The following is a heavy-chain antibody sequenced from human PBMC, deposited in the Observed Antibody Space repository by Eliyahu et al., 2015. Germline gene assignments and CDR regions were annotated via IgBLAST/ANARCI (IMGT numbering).Heavy chain of an antibody. CDR2: IGRSDGRT. Sequence: EVQLLESGGGFAQPGGSLRLSCXXASGFTFSDYAMGWVRPAPGKGLEWVSSIGRSDGRTYYADSVKGRFTIARDNSKSTLYLQMNSLRGEDTAVYYCAKDTPGPNPGTFAYWGQGTLLTVSS. V-gene: IGHV3-23*01. D-gene: IGHD1-1*01. CDR3: AKDTPGPNPGTFAY. CDR1: GFTFSDYA. J-gene: IGHJ4*02.